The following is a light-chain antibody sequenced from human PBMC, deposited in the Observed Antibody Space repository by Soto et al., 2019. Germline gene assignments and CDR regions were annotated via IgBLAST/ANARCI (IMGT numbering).Light chain of an antibody. J-gene: IGLJ1*01. CDR2: DTS. V-gene: IGLV7-46*01. CDR3: LLSYSGDDV. CDR1: TGAVTSGHY. Sequence: QAVVTQEPSLTVSPGGTVTLTCGSSTGAVTSGHYPYWFQQKPGQATRTLIYDTSNKHSWTPARFSGSLLGGKAALTLSGAQSEDEAEYYCLLSYSGDDVFGTGTKLTVL.